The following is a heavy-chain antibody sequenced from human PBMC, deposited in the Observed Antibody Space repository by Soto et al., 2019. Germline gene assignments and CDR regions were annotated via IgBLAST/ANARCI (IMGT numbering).Heavy chain of an antibody. Sequence: GASVKVSCKASGYTFTSYAMHWVRQAPGQRLERMGWINAGNGNTKYSQKFQGRVTITRDTSASTAYMELSSLRSEDTAVYYCARDPLTYCSSTSCYESYDYYYYMDVWGKGTTVTVSS. CDR3: ARDPLTYCSSTSCYESYDYYYYMDV. J-gene: IGHJ6*03. D-gene: IGHD2-2*01. CDR1: GYTFTSYA. V-gene: IGHV1-3*01. CDR2: INAGNGNT.